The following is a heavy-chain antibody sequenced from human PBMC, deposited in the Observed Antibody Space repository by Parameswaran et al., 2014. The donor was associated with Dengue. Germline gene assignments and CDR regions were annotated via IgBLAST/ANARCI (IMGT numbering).Heavy chain of an antibody. D-gene: IGHD2-8*01. V-gene: IGHV3-11*01. Sequence: VRQAPGKGLEWLSFISSSGTTIYYADSVKGRFTISRDNAKNSLFLQMNSLRAEDTAVYYCASPTNYYYYYMDVWGKGTTVTVSS. CDR2: ISSSGTTI. J-gene: IGHJ6*03. CDR3: ASPTNYYYYYMDV.